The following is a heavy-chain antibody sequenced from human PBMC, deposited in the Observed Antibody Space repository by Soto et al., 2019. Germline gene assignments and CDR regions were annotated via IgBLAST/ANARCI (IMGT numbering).Heavy chain of an antibody. V-gene: IGHV4-31*01. Sequence: QVQLQESGPGLVKPSQTLSLTCTVSGGSISSGGYYWSWIRQHPGKGLEWIGYIYYSGSTYYNPSLKSQVTISVDTSKNQFSLKLSSVTAADTAVYYCARGLVSYSSSWGPNWFDPWGQGTLVTVSS. CDR2: IYYSGST. D-gene: IGHD6-13*01. J-gene: IGHJ5*02. CDR1: GGSISSGGYY. CDR3: ARGLVSYSSSWGPNWFDP.